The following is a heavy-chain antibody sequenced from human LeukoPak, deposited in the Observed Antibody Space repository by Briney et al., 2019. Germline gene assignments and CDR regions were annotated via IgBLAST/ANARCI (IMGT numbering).Heavy chain of an antibody. CDR2: ILFSSRTI. Sequence: PGGSLRLSCAASGFTFSSYSMNWVRQAPGKGLEWVSYILFSSRTIYYADSVKGRFTISRDNAKNSLYLQMNTLRAEDTAVYYCARVGVGATRGVTDYWGQGTLVTVSS. D-gene: IGHD1-26*01. J-gene: IGHJ4*02. V-gene: IGHV3-48*01. CDR1: GFTFSSYS. CDR3: ARVGVGATRGVTDY.